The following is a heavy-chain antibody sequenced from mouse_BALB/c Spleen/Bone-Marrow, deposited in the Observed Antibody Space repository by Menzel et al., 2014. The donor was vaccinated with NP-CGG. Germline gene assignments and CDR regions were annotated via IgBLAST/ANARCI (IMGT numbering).Heavy chain of an antibody. CDR1: GDSITSGY. V-gene: IGHV3-8*02. J-gene: IGHJ2*01. CDR3: ATYDGYCFDY. CDR2: ISYSGNT. D-gene: IGHD2-3*01. Sequence: EVKVVESGPSLVKPSQTLSLTCSVTGDSITSGYWNWIRTFPGNILEYMGYISYSGNTYYNPPLKSRISITRDTSKNQYYLQLNSVTTEDTATYYCATYDGYCFDYWGQGTTLTVSS.